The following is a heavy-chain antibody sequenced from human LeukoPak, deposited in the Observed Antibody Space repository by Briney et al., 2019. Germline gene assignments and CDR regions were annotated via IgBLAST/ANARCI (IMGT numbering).Heavy chain of an antibody. CDR3: ARLANYDFWRGPYPHDAFDI. CDR2: IYYSGST. Sequence: PSETLSLTCTVSGGSISSYYWSWIRQPPGKGLEWIGYIYYSGSTNYNPSLKSRVTISVDTSKNQFSLKVTSVTAADTAVFYCARLANYDFWRGPYPHDAFDIWGQGTIVTVSS. CDR1: GGSISSYY. D-gene: IGHD3-3*01. J-gene: IGHJ3*02. V-gene: IGHV4-59*08.